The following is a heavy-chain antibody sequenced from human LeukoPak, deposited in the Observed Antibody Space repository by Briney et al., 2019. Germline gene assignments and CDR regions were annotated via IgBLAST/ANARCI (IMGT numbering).Heavy chain of an antibody. V-gene: IGHV4-59*01. CDR2: IYYSGST. Sequence: PSETLSLTCTVSGGSISSYYWSWIRQPPGKGLEWIGYIYYSGSTNYNPSLKSRVTISVDTSKNQFSLKLSSVTAADTAVYYCARRPSSQLPLDYWGQGTLVTVS. CDR1: GGSISSYY. CDR3: ARRPSSQLPLDY. D-gene: IGHD2-2*01. J-gene: IGHJ4*02.